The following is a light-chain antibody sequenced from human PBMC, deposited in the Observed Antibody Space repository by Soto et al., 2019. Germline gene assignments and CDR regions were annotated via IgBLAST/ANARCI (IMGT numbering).Light chain of an antibody. Sequence: DIQMTQSPSSLSASVGDRVIITCQASQDISNYLNWYQQKPGKASKLLIYDASNLETGVPSRFSGSGSGTDFTFTISSLQPGDIATYYCQQFDNLPYTFGQGTKLEIK. CDR1: QDISNY. CDR2: DAS. CDR3: QQFDNLPYT. J-gene: IGKJ2*01. V-gene: IGKV1-33*01.